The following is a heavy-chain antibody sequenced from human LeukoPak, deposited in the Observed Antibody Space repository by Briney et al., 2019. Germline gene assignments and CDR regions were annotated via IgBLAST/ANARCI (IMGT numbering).Heavy chain of an antibody. Sequence: GRSLRLSCAGSGFTFRSYVMRWVRQAPGKGLEWVAGIWYDGSNKYYADSVKGRFTISRDNSKNTLYLQMNSMRAEDTAVYYCAKGWESYDPSGYLDAFDIWGQGTMVTVSS. CDR1: GFTFRSYV. J-gene: IGHJ3*02. D-gene: IGHD1-26*01. CDR2: IWYDGSNK. V-gene: IGHV3-33*06. CDR3: AKGWESYDPSGYLDAFDI.